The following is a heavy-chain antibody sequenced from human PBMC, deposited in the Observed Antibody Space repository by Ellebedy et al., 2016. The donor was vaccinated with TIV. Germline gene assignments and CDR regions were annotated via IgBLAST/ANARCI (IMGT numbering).Heavy chain of an antibody. V-gene: IGHV1-8*01. CDR1: GYTFTSYD. D-gene: IGHD6-6*01. CDR3: AREGGEYSSSLALC. CDR2: MNPNSGNT. Sequence: ASVKVSCXASGYTFTSYDIDWVRQATGQGLEWMGWMNPNSGNTGYAQKLQGRVTMTRNTSISTAYMELSSLRSEDTAVYYCAREGGEYSSSLALCWGQGTLVTVSS. J-gene: IGHJ4*02.